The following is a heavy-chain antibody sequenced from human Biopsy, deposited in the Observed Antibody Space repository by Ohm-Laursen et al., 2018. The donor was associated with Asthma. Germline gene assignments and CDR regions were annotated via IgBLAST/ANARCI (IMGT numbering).Heavy chain of an antibody. CDR1: GDAMSTSGSY. Sequence: SETLSLTCIVSGDAMSTSGSYWGWIRQSPGKGLEWIGGIYYSGRTYYKPYLESRVTISADTPKNHFSLMETSVTAADTAVYYCARAVSSSSYWYFDLWGRGDLVTVSS. J-gene: IGHJ2*01. V-gene: IGHV4-39*02. D-gene: IGHD6-6*01. CDR3: ARAVSSSSYWYFDL. CDR2: IYYSGRT.